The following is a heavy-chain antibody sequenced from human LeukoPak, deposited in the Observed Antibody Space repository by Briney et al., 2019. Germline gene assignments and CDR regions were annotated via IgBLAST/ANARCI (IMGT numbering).Heavy chain of an antibody. V-gene: IGHV3-74*01. Sequence: GGSLGLSCAASGFTFSSYWMHWVRQAPGKGLVWVSRINSDGSSTSYADSVKGRFTISRDNAKNTLYLQMNSLRAEDTAVYYCARAPVVVATTHYYYYGMDVWGKGTTVTVSS. CDR1: GFTFSSYW. D-gene: IGHD2-15*01. CDR3: ARAPVVVATTHYYYYGMDV. CDR2: INSDGSST. J-gene: IGHJ6*04.